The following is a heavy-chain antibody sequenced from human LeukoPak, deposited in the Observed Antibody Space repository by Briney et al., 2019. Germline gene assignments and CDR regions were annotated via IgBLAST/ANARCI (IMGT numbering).Heavy chain of an antibody. D-gene: IGHD3/OR15-3a*01. J-gene: IGHJ6*02. Sequence: GRSLRLSCAASGFTFDDHAMHWVRHPPGKGLEWISSISWNSLNIGYADSVKGRFTISRDSAKNSLYLQMNSLKPEDTALYYCARDRGTYNYGMDVWGQGTRSPSP. CDR1: GFTFDDHA. CDR2: ISWNSLNI. V-gene: IGHV3-9*01. CDR3: ARDRGTYNYGMDV.